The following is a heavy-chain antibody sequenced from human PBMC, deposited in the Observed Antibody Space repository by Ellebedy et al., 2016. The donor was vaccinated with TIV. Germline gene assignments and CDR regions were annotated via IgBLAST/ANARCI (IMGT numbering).Heavy chain of an antibody. D-gene: IGHD6-19*01. J-gene: IGHJ3*02. CDR1: GFTFDDYG. V-gene: IGHV3-20*01. Sequence: GGSLRLSXAASGFTFDDYGMSWVRQAPGKGLEWVSGINWNGGSTGYADSVNGRFTISRDNAKNSLYLQMNSLRAEDTALYHCARETVHTRGIAVAYDAFDIWGQGTMVTVSS. CDR2: INWNGGST. CDR3: ARETVHTRGIAVAYDAFDI.